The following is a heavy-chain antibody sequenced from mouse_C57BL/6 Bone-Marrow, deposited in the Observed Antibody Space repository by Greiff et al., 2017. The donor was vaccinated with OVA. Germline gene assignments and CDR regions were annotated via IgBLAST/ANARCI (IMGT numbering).Heavy chain of an antibody. CDR1: GYTFTSYT. CDR3: ASITTVVVDWYFDV. V-gene: IGHV1-4*01. Sequence: QVQLQQSGAELARPGASVKMSCKASGYTFTSYTMHWVKQRPGQGLEWIGYINPSSGYTKYNQKFKDKATLAADKSSSTAYMQLSSLTSEESAVYYCASITTVVVDWYFDVWGTGTTVTVSS. CDR2: INPSSGYT. D-gene: IGHD1-1*01. J-gene: IGHJ1*03.